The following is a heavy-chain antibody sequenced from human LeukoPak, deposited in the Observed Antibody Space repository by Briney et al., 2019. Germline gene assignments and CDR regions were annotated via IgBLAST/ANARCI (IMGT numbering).Heavy chain of an antibody. CDR2: IYYSGST. Sequence: SETLSLTCTVSGGSISSGGYYWSWIRQPPGKGLEWIGYIYYSGSTYYNPSLKSRVTISVDTSKNQFSLKLSSVTAADTAVYYCASAVTMVRGRGVDYWGQGTLVTVSS. D-gene: IGHD3-10*01. V-gene: IGHV4-30-4*01. CDR1: GGSISSGGYY. CDR3: ASAVTMVRGRGVDY. J-gene: IGHJ4*02.